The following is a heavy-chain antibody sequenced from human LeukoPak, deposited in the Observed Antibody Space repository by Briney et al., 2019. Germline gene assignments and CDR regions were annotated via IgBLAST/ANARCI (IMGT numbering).Heavy chain of an antibody. D-gene: IGHD2-15*01. Sequence: KPSETLSLTCDVSGYSISRGYYWGWLRQSPGKGLELIENIHHSGRTYYNPSLKSRVTISVDMSKNQISLKLTSVTAADTAVYHCTRETFRFCSDTDCLQGEFWGQGALVTVSA. CDR3: TRETFRFCSDTDCLQGEF. CDR2: IHHSGRT. V-gene: IGHV4-38-2*02. CDR1: GYSISRGYY. J-gene: IGHJ4*02.